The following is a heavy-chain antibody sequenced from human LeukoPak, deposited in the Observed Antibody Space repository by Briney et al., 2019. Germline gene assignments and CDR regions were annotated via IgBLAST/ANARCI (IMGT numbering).Heavy chain of an antibody. CDR1: GFTVSSNS. V-gene: IGHV3-53*01. CDR3: ARDKGYRYYYYYYMDV. D-gene: IGHD5-12*01. CDR2: IYSGGNT. J-gene: IGHJ6*03. Sequence: GGSLRLSCTVSGFTVSSNSWSWVRQAPGKGLEWVSFIYSGGNTHYSDSVKGRFTISRDNSKNSLYLQMNSLRAEDTAVYYCARDKGYRYYYYYYMDVWGKGTTVTVSS.